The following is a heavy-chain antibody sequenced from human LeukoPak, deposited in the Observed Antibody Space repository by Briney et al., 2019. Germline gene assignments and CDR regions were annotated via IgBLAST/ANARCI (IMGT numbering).Heavy chain of an antibody. Sequence: PGGSLRLSCATAGFSLSAFWMNWVRQAPGKGLEWVSLISGSTGSTYYADSVKGRFSISRDNSKNTVYLQMNSLRAEDTAVYYCARDGEGVVVPAAPFDYWGQGTLVTVSS. CDR3: ARDGEGVVVPAAPFDY. V-gene: IGHV3-23*01. CDR1: GFSLSAFW. D-gene: IGHD2-2*01. CDR2: ISGSTGST. J-gene: IGHJ4*02.